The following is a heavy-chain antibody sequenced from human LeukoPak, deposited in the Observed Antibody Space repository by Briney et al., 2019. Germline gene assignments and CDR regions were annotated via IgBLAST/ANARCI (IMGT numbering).Heavy chain of an antibody. J-gene: IGHJ4*02. Sequence: PGGSLRLSCAASGFTFSNYWMTWVRQAPGKGLEGVANIKQDGSEKYYVDSVKGRFTISRDNAKNSVYLHMNSLKAEDTAVYYCARDGSDSTGYYYALWGQGTLVTVSS. CDR2: IKQDGSEK. D-gene: IGHD3-22*01. CDR3: ARDGSDSTGYYYAL. CDR1: GFTFSNYW. V-gene: IGHV3-7*01.